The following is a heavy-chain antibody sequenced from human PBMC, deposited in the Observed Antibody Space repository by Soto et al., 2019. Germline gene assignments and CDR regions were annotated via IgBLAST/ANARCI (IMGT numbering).Heavy chain of an antibody. CDR2: IRYDGRNK. D-gene: IGHD6-19*01. V-gene: IGHV3-33*01. CDR1: GFTFSSYG. J-gene: IGHJ4*02. Sequence: GGSLRLSCAASGFTFSSYGMHWVRQTPGKGLEWVAVIRYDGRNKDYEDSVKGRFTISRDNSKNTLYLQMNSLRAEDTAVYYCARARLMYSTGWYPFDYWGQGALVTVSS. CDR3: ARARLMYSTGWYPFDY.